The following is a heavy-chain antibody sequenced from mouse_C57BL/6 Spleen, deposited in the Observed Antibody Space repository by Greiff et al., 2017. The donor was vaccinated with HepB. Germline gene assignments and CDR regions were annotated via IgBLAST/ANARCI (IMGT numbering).Heavy chain of an antibody. V-gene: IGHV14-1*01. Sequence: VQLKQSGAELVRPGASVKLSCTASGFNIKDYYMHWVKQRPEQGLEWIGRIDPEDGDTEYAPKFQGKATMTADTSSNTAYLQLSSLTSEDTAVYYCTTPYYYGSRAWFAYWGQGTLVTVSA. CDR2: IDPEDGDT. D-gene: IGHD1-1*01. CDR1: GFNIKDYY. J-gene: IGHJ3*01. CDR3: TTPYYYGSRAWFAY.